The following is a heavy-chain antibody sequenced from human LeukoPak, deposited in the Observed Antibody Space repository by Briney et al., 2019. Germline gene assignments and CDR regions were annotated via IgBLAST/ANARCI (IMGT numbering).Heavy chain of an antibody. CDR3: GRDPGRDGYNQDY. CDR2: INPNSGGT. J-gene: IGHJ4*02. Sequence: GASVKVSCKASGYTFTGYYMHWVRQAPGQGLEWMGWINPNSGGTNYAQKFQGRVTMTRDTSISTAYMELSRLRSDDTAVYYCGRDPGRDGYNQDYWGQGTLVTVS. V-gene: IGHV1-2*02. D-gene: IGHD5-24*01. CDR1: GYTFTGYY.